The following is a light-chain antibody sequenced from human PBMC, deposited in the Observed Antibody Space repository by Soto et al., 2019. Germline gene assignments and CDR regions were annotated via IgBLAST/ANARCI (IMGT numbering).Light chain of an antibody. J-gene: IGKJ1*01. CDR1: QGISSY. V-gene: IGKV1-8*01. CDR3: QQYYSYPRT. Sequence: AIRMTQSPSSFSASTGDRVTITCRASQGISSYLAWYQQKPGKAPKLLISAASTLQSGVPSRFSGSGSGTDFTLTISCLQSEYFATYYCQQYYSYPRTFGRGTKVEIK. CDR2: AAS.